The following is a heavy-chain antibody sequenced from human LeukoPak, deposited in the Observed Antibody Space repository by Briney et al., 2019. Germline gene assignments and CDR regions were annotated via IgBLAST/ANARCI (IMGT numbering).Heavy chain of an antibody. J-gene: IGHJ5*02. D-gene: IGHD3-22*01. CDR3: ARADYYDSSGYGTWFDP. CDR1: GGSISSGGYP. CDR2: IYHSGCT. V-gene: IGHV4-30-2*01. Sequence: SQTLSLTCAVSGGSISSGGYPWSWIRQPPGKGLEWIGYIYHSGCTYYNPSLKSRVTISVDRSKNQFSLKLSSVTAADTAVYYCARADYYDSSGYGTWFDPWGQGTLVTVSS.